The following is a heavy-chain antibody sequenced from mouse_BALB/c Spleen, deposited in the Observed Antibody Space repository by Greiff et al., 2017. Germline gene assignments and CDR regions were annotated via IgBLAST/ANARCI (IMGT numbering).Heavy chain of an antibody. CDR3: ARSGLRAMDY. D-gene: IGHD2-2*01. J-gene: IGHJ4*01. Sequence: EVQLVESGPELVKPGASVKISCKASGYTFTDYNMHWVKQSHGKSLEWIGYIYPYNGGTGYNQKFKSKATLTVDNSSSTAYMELRSLTSEDSAVYYCARSGLRAMDYWGQGTSVTVSS. CDR1: GYTFTDYN. CDR2: IYPYNGGT. V-gene: IGHV1S29*02.